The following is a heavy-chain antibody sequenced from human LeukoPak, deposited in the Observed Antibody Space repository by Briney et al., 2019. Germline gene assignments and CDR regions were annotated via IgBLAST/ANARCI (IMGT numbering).Heavy chain of an antibody. CDR2: ISSSSSYI. CDR3: AELGITMIGGV. D-gene: IGHD3-10*02. CDR1: GFTFSSYS. Sequence: GGSLLLSCAASGFTFSSYSMNWVSQAPGKGLEWVSSISSSSSYIYYADSVKGRFTISRDNAKNSLYLRMNSLRAEDTAVYYCAELGITMIGGVWGKGTTVTISS. J-gene: IGHJ6*04. V-gene: IGHV3-21*01.